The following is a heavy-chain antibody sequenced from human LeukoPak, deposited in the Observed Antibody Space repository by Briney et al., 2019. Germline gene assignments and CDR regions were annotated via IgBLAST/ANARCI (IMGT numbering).Heavy chain of an antibody. J-gene: IGHJ4*02. CDR2: ISGSGGRT. D-gene: IGHD6-19*01. Sequence: GGSLRLSCAASGFTFSSYAMSWVRQAPGKGLEWVSAISGSGGRTYYADSVKGRFTISRDNSKNTLYLQMNSLRAEDTAVYYCAKRTGYSSGCLGYWGQGTLVTVSS. V-gene: IGHV3-23*01. CDR1: GFTFSSYA. CDR3: AKRTGYSSGCLGY.